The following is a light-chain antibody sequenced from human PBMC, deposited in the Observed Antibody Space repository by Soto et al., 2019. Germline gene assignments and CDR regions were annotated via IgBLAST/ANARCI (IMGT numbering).Light chain of an antibody. Sequence: EIVGTQSPGTLSLSPGERATLSCRARQSVSSGYLAWYQQKPGQAPSLLIYGASSRATGIPDRFSSSGSGNDFTLTISSLEPEDFAMYYCQQYGSSPWTFGQGTKVEIK. J-gene: IGKJ1*01. CDR3: QQYGSSPWT. CDR1: QSVSSGY. V-gene: IGKV3-20*01. CDR2: GAS.